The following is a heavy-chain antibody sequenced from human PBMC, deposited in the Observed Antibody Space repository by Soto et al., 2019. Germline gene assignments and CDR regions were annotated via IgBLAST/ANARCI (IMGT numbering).Heavy chain of an antibody. J-gene: IGHJ4*02. CDR1: GFTFRSYS. CDR3: ARDRGANDYFDY. Sequence: EVQLVESGGGLVKPGGSLRLSCAASGFTFRSYSMNWVRQAPGKGLEWVSSISYSSSDIYYADSVKGRFTMSRDNARNSLYLQMNSLRVDDTAVYYCARDRGANDYFDYWGQGTLVSVSS. D-gene: IGHD3-10*01. CDR2: ISYSSSDI. V-gene: IGHV3-21*01.